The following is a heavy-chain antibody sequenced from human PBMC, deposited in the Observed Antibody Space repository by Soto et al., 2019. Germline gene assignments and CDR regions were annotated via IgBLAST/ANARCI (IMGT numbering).Heavy chain of an antibody. CDR1: GGSISSYY. J-gene: IGHJ4*02. CDR3: ARGGRGANFLY. D-gene: IGHD1-26*01. V-gene: IGHV4-59*01. Sequence: SETLSLTCTVSGGSISSYYWSWIRQPPGKGLEWIGYIYYSGSTNYNPSLKSRVTISVDTSKNQFSLKLSSVTAADTAVYYCARGGRGANFLYWGQGTLVTVSS. CDR2: IYYSGST.